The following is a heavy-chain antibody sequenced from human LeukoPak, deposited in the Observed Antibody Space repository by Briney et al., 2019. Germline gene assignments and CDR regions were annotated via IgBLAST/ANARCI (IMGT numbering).Heavy chain of an antibody. CDR3: ARVDGSPDY. CDR1: GYTFTSYG. Sequence: GASVKVSCKASGYTFTSYGISWVRQAPGQGLEWMGWINPKSGNTGHAQKFQGRVTITRNTSISTAYMELSSLRSEDTAVYYCARVDGSPDYWGQGTLVTVSS. V-gene: IGHV1-8*03. D-gene: IGHD2-15*01. J-gene: IGHJ4*02. CDR2: INPKSGNT.